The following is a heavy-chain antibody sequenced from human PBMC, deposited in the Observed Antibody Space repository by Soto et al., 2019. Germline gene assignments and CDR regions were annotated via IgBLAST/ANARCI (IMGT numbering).Heavy chain of an antibody. D-gene: IGHD3-3*01. CDR1: GYTLTGDG. Sequence: ASVEGAWKASGYTLTGDGMHWVLQCPGPGLEWMGWINPNSGGTNYEQKFQGRVTMTRDTYISTAYMEMSRLRSDDTAVYYCARNSLRNPVHTNKWSDHWGPGTRLTVSS. CDR2: INPNSGGT. J-gene: IGHJ5*02. V-gene: IGHV1-2*02. CDR3: ARNSLRNPVHTNKWSDH.